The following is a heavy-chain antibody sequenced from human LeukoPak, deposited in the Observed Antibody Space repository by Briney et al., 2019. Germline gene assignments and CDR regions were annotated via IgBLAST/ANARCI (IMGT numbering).Heavy chain of an antibody. Sequence: SETLSLTCTVSGGSISSYYWSWIRQPPGKGLEWIGYIYYSGSTNYNPSLKSRVTISVGTSKNQFSLKLSSVTAADTAVYYCARGSSGSYWAYFDYWGQGTLVTVSS. CDR1: GGSISSYY. D-gene: IGHD1-26*01. V-gene: IGHV4-59*01. CDR3: ARGSSGSYWAYFDY. CDR2: IYYSGST. J-gene: IGHJ4*02.